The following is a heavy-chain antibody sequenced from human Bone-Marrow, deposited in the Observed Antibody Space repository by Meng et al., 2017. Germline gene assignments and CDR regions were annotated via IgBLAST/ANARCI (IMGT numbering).Heavy chain of an antibody. J-gene: IGHJ3*02. CDR2: ISSSSSYI. Sequence: GESLKISCAASGFTFSSYWMHWVRQAPGKGLVWVSSISSSSSYIYYADSVKGRFTISRDNAKNSLYLQMNSLRAEDTAAYYCARVPNFFMIVVANDAFDIWGQGTMVTVSS. D-gene: IGHD3-22*01. CDR3: ARVPNFFMIVVANDAFDI. V-gene: IGHV3-21*01. CDR1: GFTFSSYW.